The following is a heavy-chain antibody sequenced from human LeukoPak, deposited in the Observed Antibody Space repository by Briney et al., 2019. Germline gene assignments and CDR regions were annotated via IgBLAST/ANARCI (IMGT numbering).Heavy chain of an antibody. D-gene: IGHD3-9*01. J-gene: IGHJ6*02. CDR1: GGSFSGYY. V-gene: IGHV4-34*01. Sequence: PSETLSLTCAVYGGSFSGYYWSWIRQPPGKGLEWIGEINHSGSTNYNPSLKSRVTISVDTSKNQFSLKLSSVTAADTAVYYCARGGDILTGPRYYYYYGMDVWGQGTTVTVSS. CDR3: ARGGDILTGPRYYYYYGMDV. CDR2: INHSGST.